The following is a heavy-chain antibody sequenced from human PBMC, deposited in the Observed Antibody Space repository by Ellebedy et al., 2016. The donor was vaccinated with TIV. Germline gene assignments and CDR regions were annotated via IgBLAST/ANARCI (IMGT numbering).Heavy chain of an antibody. V-gene: IGHV3-7*01. CDR1: GFTFSNYW. J-gene: IGHJ4*02. CDR3: ETQRGLD. Sequence: GGSLRLXXAASGFTFSNYWMNWVRQAPGKGLEWVANIKEGGTKRYYVDSVKGRFSISRDDAKNSIYLQMNSLRVEDTAIYYCETQRGLDWGQGTLVTVSS. D-gene: IGHD6-19*01. CDR2: IKEGGTKR.